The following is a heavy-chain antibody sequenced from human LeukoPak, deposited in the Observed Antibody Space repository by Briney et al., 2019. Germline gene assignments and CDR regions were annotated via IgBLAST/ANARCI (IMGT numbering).Heavy chain of an antibody. Sequence: PSETLSLTCSVSSGSISNYYWSWIRQPAGKGLEWIGRVHSSGNTNYNPSLKSRVTMSVNTPTNQFSLKLSSVTAADMAVYYCARDPLGDSSGSYFDPWGQGTLVTVSS. CDR3: ARDPLGDSSGSYFDP. V-gene: IGHV4-4*07. J-gene: IGHJ5*02. CDR2: VHSSGNT. D-gene: IGHD3-22*01. CDR1: SGSISNYY.